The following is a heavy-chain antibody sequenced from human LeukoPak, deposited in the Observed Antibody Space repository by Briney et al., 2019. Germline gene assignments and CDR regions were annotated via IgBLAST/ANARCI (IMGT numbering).Heavy chain of an antibody. V-gene: IGHV3-7*04. CDR3: ARDRDYYDSSGYSDAFDI. D-gene: IGHD3-22*01. J-gene: IGHJ3*02. CDR1: GFTFSSYW. Sequence: GGSLRLSCAASGFTFSSYWMSWVRQAPGKGLEWVANIKQDGSEKYYVDSVKGRFTISRDNAKNSLYLQMNSLRAEDMAVYYCARDRDYYDSSGYSDAFDIWGQGTMVTVSS. CDR2: IKQDGSEK.